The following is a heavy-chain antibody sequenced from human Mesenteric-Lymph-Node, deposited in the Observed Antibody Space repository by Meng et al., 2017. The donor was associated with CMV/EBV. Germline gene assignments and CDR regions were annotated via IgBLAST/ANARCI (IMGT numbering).Heavy chain of an antibody. Sequence: GGSLRLSCTGSGFAFGSYEMNWVRQAPGKGLEWVSYISSSSSTIYYADSAKGRFTISRDNAKNSLYLQMNGLRAEDTAVYYCARDRLEWFTLDYYYYGMDVWGQGTTVTVSS. V-gene: IGHV3-48*03. CDR1: GFAFGSYE. CDR3: ARDRLEWFTLDYYYYGMDV. D-gene: IGHD3-3*01. J-gene: IGHJ6*02. CDR2: ISSSSSTI.